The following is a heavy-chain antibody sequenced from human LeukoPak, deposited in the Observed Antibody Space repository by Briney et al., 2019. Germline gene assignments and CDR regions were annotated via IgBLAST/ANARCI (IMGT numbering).Heavy chain of an antibody. V-gene: IGHV4-39*07. CDR2: IYYSGST. D-gene: IGHD3-10*01. CDR1: GGSISSSSYY. J-gene: IGHJ4*02. Sequence: PSETLSLTCTVSGGSISSSSYYWGWIRQPPGKGLEWIGRIYYSGSTYYNPSLKSRVTISVDTSKNQFSLKLRSVTAADTAVYYCARQGEEEYYYGSAYFDYWGQGTLVTVSS. CDR3: ARQGEEEYYYGSAYFDY.